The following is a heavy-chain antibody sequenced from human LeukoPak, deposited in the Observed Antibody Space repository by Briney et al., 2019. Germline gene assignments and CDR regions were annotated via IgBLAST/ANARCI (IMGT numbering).Heavy chain of an antibody. CDR3: ARESPSFHGSSSEVRDWFDP. D-gene: IGHD6-6*01. J-gene: IGHJ5*02. CDR1: GDSVSSNSAA. V-gene: IGHV6-1*01. CDR2: TYYRSKWYN. Sequence: SQTLSLTCAISGDSVSSNSAAWNWIRQSPSRGLEWLGRTYYRSKWYNDYAVSVKSRITINPDTSKNQFSLQLNSVTPEDTAVYYCARESPSFHGSSSEVRDWFDPWGQGTLVTVSS.